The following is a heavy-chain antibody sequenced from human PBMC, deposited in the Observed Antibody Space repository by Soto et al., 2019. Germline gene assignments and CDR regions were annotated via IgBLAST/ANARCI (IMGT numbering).Heavy chain of an antibody. Sequence: QVQLVESGGGVVQPGRSLRLSCAASGFTFSSNGMHWVRQAQGKGLEGLAVISYDGSNKYYADSVKGRFTISRDNSKNTLYLQMNSLRAEDTAVYYCAKTGYCSSTSCSTGPFDYWGQGTLVTVSS. CDR1: GFTFSSNG. CDR2: ISYDGSNK. V-gene: IGHV3-30*18. D-gene: IGHD2-2*01. CDR3: AKTGYCSSTSCSTGPFDY. J-gene: IGHJ4*02.